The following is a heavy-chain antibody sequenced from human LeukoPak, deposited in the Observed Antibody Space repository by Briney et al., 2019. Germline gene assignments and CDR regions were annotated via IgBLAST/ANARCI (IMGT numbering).Heavy chain of an antibody. D-gene: IGHD6-13*01. CDR1: GYSISSGYY. CDR2: IYHSGST. CDR3: ASDHPILGDSWYYYNWFDP. V-gene: IGHV4-38-2*02. J-gene: IGHJ5*02. Sequence: PSETLSLTCTVSGYSISSGYYWGWIRRPPGKGLEWIGSIYHSGSTYYNPSLKSRVTISVDTSKNQFSLKLSSVTAADTAVYYCASDHPILGDSWYYYNWFDPWGQGTLVTVSS.